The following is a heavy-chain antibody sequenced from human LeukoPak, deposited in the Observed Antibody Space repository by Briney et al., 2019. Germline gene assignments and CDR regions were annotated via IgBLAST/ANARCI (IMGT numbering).Heavy chain of an antibody. D-gene: IGHD6-19*01. CDR2: LSGGARST. J-gene: IGHJ4*02. Sequence: GGSLRLSCAASGFTFSSYAMSWVRQAPGRGLEWVSTLSGGARSTYYADSVKGRFTISRDNSKNTLYLQMNSLRAEDTAVYYCAKDREVAGDPYFDYWGQGTLVTVSS. CDR3: AKDREVAGDPYFDY. V-gene: IGHV3-23*01. CDR1: GFTFSSYA.